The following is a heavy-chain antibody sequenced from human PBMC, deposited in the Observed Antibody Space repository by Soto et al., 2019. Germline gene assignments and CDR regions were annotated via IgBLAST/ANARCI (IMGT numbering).Heavy chain of an antibody. D-gene: IGHD3-10*01. J-gene: IGHJ4*02. V-gene: IGHV1-46*03. Sequence: EASVKVSCKASGYIFTSYYIHWVRQAPGQGLEWMGWINPFDGSRMFAQSFQGRVTMTRDTSTSTVYMEVSSLRSEDTAVYYCSRVDPGETSPFDHWGQGTQVTVSS. CDR2: INPFDGSR. CDR1: GYIFTSYY. CDR3: SRVDPGETSPFDH.